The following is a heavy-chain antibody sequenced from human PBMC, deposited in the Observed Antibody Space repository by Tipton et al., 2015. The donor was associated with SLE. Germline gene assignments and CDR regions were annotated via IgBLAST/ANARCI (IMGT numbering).Heavy chain of an antibody. V-gene: IGHV3-11*04. D-gene: IGHD1-26*01. CDR1: GFTFSDYY. CDR3: ARNTGIEFDH. Sequence: SLRLSCAASGFTFSDYYMIWIRQAPGKGLEWVSYISSSGATIKYADSVKGRFTISRDNAKNSLFLQMNSVRAEDTGVYYCARNTGIEFDHWRQGTLVTVSS. J-gene: IGHJ4*02. CDR2: ISSSGATI.